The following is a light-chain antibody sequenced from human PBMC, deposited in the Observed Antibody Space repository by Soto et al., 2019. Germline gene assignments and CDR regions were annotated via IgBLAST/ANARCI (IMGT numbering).Light chain of an antibody. J-gene: IGLJ1*01. CDR3: SSYTSSSTPLF. Sequence: QSVLTQPASVSGSPGQSITISCTGASSDVGGYNYVSWYQQHPGKAPKLMIYDVSNRPSGVSNRFSGSKSGNTASLTISGLQAEDEADYYCSSYTSSSTPLFFGPGTKVTVL. CDR1: SSDVGGYNY. CDR2: DVS. V-gene: IGLV2-14*01.